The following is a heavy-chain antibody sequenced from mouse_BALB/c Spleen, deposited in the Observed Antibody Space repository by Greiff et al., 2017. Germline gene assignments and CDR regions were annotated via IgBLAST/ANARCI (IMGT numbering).Heavy chain of an antibody. V-gene: IGHV5-12-2*01. CDR2: ISNGGGST. CDR3: ARGTTVVDYYAMDY. Sequence: EVQGVESGGGLVQPGGSLKLSCAASGFTFSSYTMSWVRQTPEKRLEWVAYISNGGGSTYYPDTVKGRFTISRDNAKNTLYLQMSSLKSEDTAMYYCARGTTVVDYYAMDYWGQGTSVTFSS. J-gene: IGHJ4*01. CDR1: GFTFSSYT. D-gene: IGHD1-1*01.